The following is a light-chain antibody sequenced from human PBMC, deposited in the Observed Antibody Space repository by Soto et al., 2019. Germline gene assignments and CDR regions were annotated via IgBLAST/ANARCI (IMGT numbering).Light chain of an antibody. J-gene: IGKJ2*01. CDR1: QSLLYTDGNTY. CDR3: MESTHWPYT. CDR2: KVS. V-gene: IGKV2-30*01. Sequence: DVVMTQSPLSLPVTLGQPAAISCRSSQSLLYTDGNTYLNWFQQRPGQAPRRLIYKVSNRDSGVPDRFSRSGSGTDFSLKINRVETEDVGVYYCMESTHWPYTFGQGTKLEIK.